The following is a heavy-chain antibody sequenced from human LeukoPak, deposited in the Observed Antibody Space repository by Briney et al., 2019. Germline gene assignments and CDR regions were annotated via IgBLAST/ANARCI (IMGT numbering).Heavy chain of an antibody. D-gene: IGHD6-13*01. J-gene: IGHJ4*02. CDR1: GGSISSYY. CDR3: ARGSKGIAAPLGY. V-gene: IGHV4-59*01. Sequence: SETLSPTCTVSGGSISSYYWSWIRQPPGKGLEWVGYIYYSGSTNYNPSLKSRVTISVDTSKNRFSLKLSSVTAADTAVYYCARGSKGIAAPLGYWGQGTLVTVSS. CDR2: IYYSGST.